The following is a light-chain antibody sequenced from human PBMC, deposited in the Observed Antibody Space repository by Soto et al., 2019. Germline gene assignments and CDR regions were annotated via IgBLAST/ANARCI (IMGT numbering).Light chain of an antibody. CDR2: YVS. Sequence: DVALTQSPLSLSVTLGPSASISCRFSQSLVYTDGRTSLNWIQQWAVVAPRRLIYYVSGRDSSVPDRLSGSGSGTDFTLEISRMEAEDVGVYNCAQDSYWPFTFGPRTVVDIK. J-gene: IGKJ3*01. CDR1: QSLVYTDGRTS. CDR3: AQDSYWPFT. V-gene: IGKV2-30*01.